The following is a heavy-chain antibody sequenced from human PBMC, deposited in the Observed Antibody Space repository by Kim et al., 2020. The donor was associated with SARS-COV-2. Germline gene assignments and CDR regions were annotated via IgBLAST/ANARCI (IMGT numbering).Heavy chain of an antibody. J-gene: IGHJ4*02. CDR3: AKDRSQQQLVPHEFDY. D-gene: IGHD6-13*01. V-gene: IGHV3-21*01. CDR1: GSTFSSYS. Sequence: GGSLRLSCAASGSTFSSYSMNWVRQAPGKGLEWDSSISISSSYIYYADSVKGRFTIYRDNAKNSLYLQMNSMGAEDPAVYYCAKDRSQQQLVPHEFDYWGQGTLVTVSS. CDR2: ISISSSYI.